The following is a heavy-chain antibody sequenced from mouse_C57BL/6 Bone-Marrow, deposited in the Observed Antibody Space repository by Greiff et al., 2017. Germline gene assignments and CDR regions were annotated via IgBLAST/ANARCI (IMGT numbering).Heavy chain of an antibody. V-gene: IGHV1-81*01. Sequence: QVQLQQSGAELARPGASVKLSCKASGYTFTSYGISWVKQRTGQGLEWIGEIYPRSGNTYYNEKFKGKATLTADKSSSTAYLELRSLTSEDSAVYFCARWGTTVVAEDYFDYWGQGTTRTVSS. J-gene: IGHJ2*01. CDR3: ARWGTTVVAEDYFDY. CDR1: GYTFTSYG. D-gene: IGHD1-1*01. CDR2: IYPRSGNT.